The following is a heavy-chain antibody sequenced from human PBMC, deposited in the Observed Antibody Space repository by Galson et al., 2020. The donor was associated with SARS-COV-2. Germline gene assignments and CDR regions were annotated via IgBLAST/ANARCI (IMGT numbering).Heavy chain of an antibody. V-gene: IGHV3-21*01. J-gene: IGHJ4*02. CDR3: ARGHGSSWSYYFDY. CDR1: SFRFTASS. CDR2: ISSDSPYI. D-gene: IGHD6-13*01. Sequence: NSGGSLRLSCAASSFRFTASSMHWVRQAPGKGLEWVSSISSDSPYIYYADSVRGRFTISRDNSKNSLYLQMNNLRAEDTAVYYCARGHGSSWSYYFDYWGRGTLVTVSS.